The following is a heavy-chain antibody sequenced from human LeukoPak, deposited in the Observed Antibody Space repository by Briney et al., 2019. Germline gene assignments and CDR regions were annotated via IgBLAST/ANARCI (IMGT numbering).Heavy chain of an antibody. J-gene: IGHJ4*02. CDR3: ASSGSYRFDY. Sequence: GGSLRLSCTASGLIFRNYAMTWVRQAPGKGLEWVSHITASGTAMFYADSVKGRFTISRDNAKNSLYLQMNSLRDEDTAVYYCASSGSYRFDYWGQGTLVTVSS. V-gene: IGHV3-48*02. CDR1: GLIFRNYA. CDR2: ITASGTAM. D-gene: IGHD1-26*01.